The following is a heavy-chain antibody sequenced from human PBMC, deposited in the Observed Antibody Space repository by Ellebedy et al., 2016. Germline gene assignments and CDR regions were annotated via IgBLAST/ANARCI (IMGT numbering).Heavy chain of an antibody. J-gene: IGHJ5*02. Sequence: ASVKVSCKASGYTFSTYYIHWVRQTPGQGLEWMGIINPSGGSTSYAQKFQGRVTMTRDTSTRIVYMELSSLRSEDTAVYYCARDPLSNYDILTGYWNWFDPWGQGTLVTVSS. CDR3: ARDPLSNYDILTGYWNWFDP. D-gene: IGHD3-9*01. CDR2: INPSGGST. V-gene: IGHV1-46*01. CDR1: GYTFSTYY.